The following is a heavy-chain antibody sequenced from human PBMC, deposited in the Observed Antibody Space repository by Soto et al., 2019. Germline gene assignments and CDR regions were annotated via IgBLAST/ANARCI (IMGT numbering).Heavy chain of an antibody. CDR1: GYTFTGYG. V-gene: IGHV1-18*01. CDR2: ISAYNGRT. J-gene: IGHJ4*02. Sequence: ASVKVSCKASGYTFTGYGISWVRQAPGQGLEYMGWISAYNGRTDYAQHLQGRATMTTDPSTSTAYMELRSLRSDDTAVYYCARGRGGLTTTDVIDYWGQGTLVTVSS. CDR3: ARGRGGLTTTDVIDY. D-gene: IGHD4-4*01.